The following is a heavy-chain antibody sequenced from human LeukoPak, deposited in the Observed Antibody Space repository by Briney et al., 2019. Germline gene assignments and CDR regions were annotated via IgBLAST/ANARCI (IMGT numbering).Heavy chain of an antibody. D-gene: IGHD6-13*01. CDR2: ISYDGSNK. CDR3: AREGIAAVRESFDY. J-gene: IGHJ4*02. V-gene: IGHV3-30*14. CDR1: GFTFSSYA. Sequence: PGRSLRLSCAASGFTFSSYAMHWVRQAPGKGLEWVAVISYDGSNKYYADSVKGRFTISRDNSKNTLYLQMNTLRAEDTAVYYCAREGIAAVRESFDYWGQGTLVTVSS.